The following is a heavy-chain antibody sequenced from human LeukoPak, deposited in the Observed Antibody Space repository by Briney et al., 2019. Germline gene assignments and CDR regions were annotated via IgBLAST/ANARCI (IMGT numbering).Heavy chain of an antibody. J-gene: IGHJ4*02. D-gene: IGHD5-12*01. Sequence: SETLSLTCSVPGGSLSSYYWSWIRQPPGKGLEWIGYIYYSGSTYYNPSLKSRVTISVDTSKNQFSLKLSSVTAADTAVYYCARQRDGYNTDYWGQGTLVTVSS. CDR2: IYYSGST. CDR3: ARQRDGYNTDY. CDR1: GGSLSSYY. V-gene: IGHV4-59*08.